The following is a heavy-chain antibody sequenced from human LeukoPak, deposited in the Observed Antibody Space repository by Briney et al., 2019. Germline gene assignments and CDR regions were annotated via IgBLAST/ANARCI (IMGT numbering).Heavy chain of an antibody. Sequence: GGSLRLSCAASGFTFSSYAMSWVRQAPGKGLEWVSSIGSGSSYIYYADSVKGRFSISRDNAKNSLYLQLSSLRVEDTAVYYCARARGSCAGGRCYSEYWGQGTLVTVSS. CDR2: IGSGSSYI. CDR1: GFTFSSYA. D-gene: IGHD2-8*02. J-gene: IGHJ4*02. V-gene: IGHV3-21*01. CDR3: ARARGSCAGGRCYSEY.